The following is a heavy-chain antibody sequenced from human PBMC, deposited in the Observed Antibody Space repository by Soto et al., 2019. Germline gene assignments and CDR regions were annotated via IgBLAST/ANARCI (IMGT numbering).Heavy chain of an antibody. D-gene: IGHD2-15*01. CDR1: GGSVSGYY. CDR3: ARGRADIVVVVAATHRADNWFDP. Sequence: PSETLSLTCAAYGGSVSGYYWSWICQPPGKGLEWIGEINHSGSTNYNPSLKSRVTISVDTSKNQFSLKLSSVTAADTAVYYCARGRADIVVVVAATHRADNWFDPWGQGTLVTVSS. V-gene: IGHV4-34*01. J-gene: IGHJ5*02. CDR2: INHSGST.